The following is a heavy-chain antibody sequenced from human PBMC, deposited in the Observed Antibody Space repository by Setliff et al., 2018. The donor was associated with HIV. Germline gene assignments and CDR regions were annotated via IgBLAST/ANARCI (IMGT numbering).Heavy chain of an antibody. J-gene: IGHJ4*02. Sequence: ASVKVSCTASGYTFNNYGISWVRQAPGQGLEWMGWINTHSGYTNYAQNVQGRVTVTMDTSTSTAYMELRSLKSDDTAVYYCARGKTWLRFLDYWGQGTLVTVSS. V-gene: IGHV1-18*01. CDR2: INTHSGYT. CDR1: GYTFNNYG. CDR3: ARGKTWLRFLDY. D-gene: IGHD5-12*01.